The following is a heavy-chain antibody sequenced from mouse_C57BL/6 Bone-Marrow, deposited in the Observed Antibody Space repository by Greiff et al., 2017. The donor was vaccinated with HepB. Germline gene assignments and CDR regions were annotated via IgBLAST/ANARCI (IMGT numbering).Heavy chain of an antibody. CDR1: GYTFTSYW. CDR2: IHPNSGST. V-gene: IGHV1-64*01. Sequence: QVQLQQPGAELVKPGASVKLSCKASGYTFTSYWMHWVKQRPGHGLEWIGMIHPNSGSTNYNEKFKSKATLTVDKSSSTAYMQLSSLTSEDSAVYYCARAPNLLLPAWFAYWGQGTLVTVSA. D-gene: IGHD1-1*01. CDR3: ARAPNLLLPAWFAY. J-gene: IGHJ3*01.